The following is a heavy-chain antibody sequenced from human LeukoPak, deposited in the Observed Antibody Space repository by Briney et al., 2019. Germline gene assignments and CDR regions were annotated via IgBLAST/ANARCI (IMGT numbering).Heavy chain of an antibody. J-gene: IGHJ6*02. CDR3: VRGYSFGPYGMDV. D-gene: IGHD2-15*01. Sequence: GGSLRLSCSASVFPYSSYAMQWVRQAPGKGLECVAAIGDSGGSTYYAYSVKGSITISRDNSNTTLYLQMSSLRAEDAAVYFCVRGYSFGPYGMDVWGQGTTVTVSS. CDR1: VFPYSSYA. CDR2: IGDSGGST. V-gene: IGHV3-64D*09.